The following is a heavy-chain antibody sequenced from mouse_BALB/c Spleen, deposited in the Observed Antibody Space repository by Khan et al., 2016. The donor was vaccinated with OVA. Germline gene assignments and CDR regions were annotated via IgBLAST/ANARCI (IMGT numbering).Heavy chain of an antibody. Sequence: VQLKESGPGLVKPSQSLSLTCTVTGYSITSDYAWNWIRQFPGNKLEWMGYISYSGSTSYNPSLKSRISITRDTSKNQFFLQLNFVTTEDTATYDCASRRGGHDFRFWYFDVWGAGTTVTVSS. CDR3: ASRRGGHDFRFWYFDV. D-gene: IGHD2-2*01. CDR2: ISYSGST. V-gene: IGHV3-2*02. J-gene: IGHJ1*01. CDR1: GYSITSDYA.